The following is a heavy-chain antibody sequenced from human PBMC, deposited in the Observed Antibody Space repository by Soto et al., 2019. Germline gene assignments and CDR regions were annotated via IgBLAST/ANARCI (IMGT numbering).Heavy chain of an antibody. J-gene: IGHJ6*02. CDR2: INPNSGGT. CDR1: GYTFTGYY. CDR3: ARATGYSGYGGYYYYYYGMDV. D-gene: IGHD5-12*01. Sequence: ASVKVSCKASGYTFTGYYMHWVRQAPGQGLEWMGWINPNSGGTNYAQKFQGWVTMTRDTSISTAYMELSRLRSDDTAVYYCARATGYSGYGGYYYYYYGMDVWGQGTTVTVSS. V-gene: IGHV1-2*04.